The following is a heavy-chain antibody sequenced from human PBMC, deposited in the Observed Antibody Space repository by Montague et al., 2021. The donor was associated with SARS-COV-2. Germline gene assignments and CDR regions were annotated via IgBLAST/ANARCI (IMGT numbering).Heavy chain of an antibody. V-gene: IGHV4-59*01. Sequence: SETLSLTCSVSGDSISSYYWSWIRQSPGRGLDWIGHIYYTGSAKYNPSLKSRVPISVDTSRRQFSLNLKSVTAADTAVYYCARARTTCFIGNCVYYFDYWGQGALVTVSS. D-gene: IGHD1-1*01. CDR3: ARARTTCFIGNCVYYFDY. CDR1: GDSISSYY. CDR2: IYYTGSA. J-gene: IGHJ4*02.